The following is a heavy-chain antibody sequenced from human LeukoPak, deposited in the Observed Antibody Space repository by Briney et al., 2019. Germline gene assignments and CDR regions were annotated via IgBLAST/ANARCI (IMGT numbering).Heavy chain of an antibody. D-gene: IGHD1-26*01. CDR1: GYTFTSYG. CDR3: ARVVVLGGATIYYYYYMDV. J-gene: IGHJ6*03. V-gene: IGHV1-18*01. CDR2: ISAYNGNT. Sequence: GASVKVSCKASGYTFTSYGISWVRQAPGQGLEWMGWISAYNGNTNYAQKLQGGVTMTTDTSTRTAYMELRSLRSDDTAVYYCARVVVLGGATIYYYYYMDVWGKGTTVTISS.